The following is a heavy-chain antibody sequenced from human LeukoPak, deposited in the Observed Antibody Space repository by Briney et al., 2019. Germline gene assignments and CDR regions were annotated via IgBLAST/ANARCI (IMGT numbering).Heavy chain of an antibody. CDR1: GYTFTSYY. Sequence: ASVTVSFKASGYTFTSYYMHWVRQAPGQGLEWMGIINPSGGSTSYAQKFQGRVTMTRDTSTSTVYMELSSLRSEDMAVYYWAAPTVRGVKYSFDYWGQGTLVTGSS. J-gene: IGHJ4*02. CDR3: AAPTVRGVKYSFDY. D-gene: IGHD3-10*01. CDR2: INPSGGST. V-gene: IGHV1-46*01.